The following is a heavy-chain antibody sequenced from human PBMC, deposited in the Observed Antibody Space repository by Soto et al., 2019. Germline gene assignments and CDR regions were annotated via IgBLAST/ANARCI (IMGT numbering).Heavy chain of an antibody. V-gene: IGHV4-39*07. CDR2: IYHGGTT. D-gene: IGHD6-19*01. CDR3: ARVHVMVVAGSTFGY. CDR1: DVSVTSSSYY. J-gene: IGHJ4*01. Sequence: SETLSLTCTVSDVSVTSSSYYWAWIRQPPGKGPEWIASIYHGGTTFYNPSLKSRITISVDTSNNQFSLKLTSVTAADTAVYYCARVHVMVVAGSTFGYWGHGTLVTVSS.